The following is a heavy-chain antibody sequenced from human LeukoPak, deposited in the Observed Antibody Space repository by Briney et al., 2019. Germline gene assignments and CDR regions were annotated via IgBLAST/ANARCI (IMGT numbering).Heavy chain of an antibody. CDR1: GYTFTSYD. CDR3: ARDLRTAVAGNWFDP. V-gene: IGHV1-18*01. Sequence: GASVKVSCKASGYTFTSYDISWVRQAPGQGLEWMGWISAYNGNTNYAQKFQGRVTMTTDTSTSTAYMELRSLRSDGTAVYYCARDLRTAVAGNWFDPWGQGTLVTVSS. D-gene: IGHD6-19*01. CDR2: ISAYNGNT. J-gene: IGHJ5*02.